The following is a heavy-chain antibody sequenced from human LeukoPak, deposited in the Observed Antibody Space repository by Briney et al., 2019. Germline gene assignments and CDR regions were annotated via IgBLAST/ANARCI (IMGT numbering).Heavy chain of an antibody. Sequence: GGSLRLSCAASGFTFSSYWMTWVRQAPGKGLEWVANIKPDGSEKYYVDSVKGRFTISRDNSKNTLYLQMNSLRAEDTAVYYCAREGSGSTTHYYYMDVWGEGTTVTVSS. CDR2: IKPDGSEK. CDR1: GFTFSSYW. CDR3: AREGSGSTTHYYYMDV. D-gene: IGHD1-26*01. V-gene: IGHV3-7*01. J-gene: IGHJ6*03.